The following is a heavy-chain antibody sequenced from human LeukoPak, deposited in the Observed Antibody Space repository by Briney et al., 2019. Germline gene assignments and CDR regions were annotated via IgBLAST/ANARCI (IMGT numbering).Heavy chain of an antibody. D-gene: IGHD6-13*01. Sequence: GGSLRLSCAASGFTVSSNYMNWVRQAPGKGLDWVSLIYSGGSTFYADSVKGRFTISRDNSKNTLYLQMNSLRAEDTAVYYCARDLVAAAGTPGFDPWGQGTLVTVSP. CDR1: GFTVSSNY. V-gene: IGHV3-66*02. CDR2: IYSGGST. CDR3: ARDLVAAAGTPGFDP. J-gene: IGHJ5*02.